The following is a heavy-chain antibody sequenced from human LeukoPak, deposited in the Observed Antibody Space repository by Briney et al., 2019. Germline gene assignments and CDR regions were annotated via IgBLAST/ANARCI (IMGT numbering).Heavy chain of an antibody. CDR3: ARADYSSTWSHDYYYMDV. V-gene: IGHV4-38-2*02. D-gene: IGHD6-13*01. Sequence: SETLSLTCTVSGYYISSGYYWGWIRQPPGKGLEWIGSIYHSGSTYYNPSLKSRVTISLDTSKNQFSLKLSSVTAADTAVYYCARADYSSTWSHDYYYMDVWGKGITVTVSS. CDR1: GYYISSGYY. CDR2: IYHSGST. J-gene: IGHJ6*03.